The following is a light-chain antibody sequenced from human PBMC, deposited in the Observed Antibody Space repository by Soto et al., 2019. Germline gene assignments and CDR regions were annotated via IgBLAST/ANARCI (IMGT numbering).Light chain of an antibody. Sequence: DIQMTQSPSSLSASVGDRVTITCRASQSISSYLNWYQQKPGKAPKLLIYAASSLQSGVPSRFSGSGSGTDFTLTISSLKPEDFATDYCQQSYSTPRTFGQGTKVEIK. CDR2: AAS. V-gene: IGKV1-39*01. J-gene: IGKJ1*01. CDR1: QSISSY. CDR3: QQSYSTPRT.